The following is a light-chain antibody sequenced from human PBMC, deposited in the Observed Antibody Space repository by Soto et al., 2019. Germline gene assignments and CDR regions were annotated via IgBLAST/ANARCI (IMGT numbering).Light chain of an antibody. CDR2: GAS. CDR3: QQYGSSQT. CDR1: QSVSSSY. J-gene: IGKJ4*01. Sequence: EIVLTQSPGTLSLSPGERATLSCRASQSVSSSYLAWYQQTPGQAPRLLIYGASSRATGIPDRFSGSGSGTDFTLTISRLEPEDFAVYYCQQYGSSQTFGGGTKVEIK. V-gene: IGKV3-20*01.